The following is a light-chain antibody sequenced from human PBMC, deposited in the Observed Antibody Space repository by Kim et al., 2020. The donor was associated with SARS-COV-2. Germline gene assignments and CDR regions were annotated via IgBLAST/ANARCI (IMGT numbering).Light chain of an antibody. V-gene: IGKV3-11*01. CDR2: DAS. J-gene: IGKJ4*01. CDR1: QSVSSY. CDR3: QQRGKWPLT. Sequence: LSPGERATLSGRASQSVSSYLAWYQQKPGQAPRLLIYDASNRATGIPARFSGSGSGTDFTLTIGSLEPEDFAVYYCQQRGKWPLTFGGGTKVDIK.